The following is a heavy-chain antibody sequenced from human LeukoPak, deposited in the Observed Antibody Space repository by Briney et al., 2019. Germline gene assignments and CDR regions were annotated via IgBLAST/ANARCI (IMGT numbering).Heavy chain of an antibody. CDR3: ARVWVRSVTGDYYYYGMDV. Sequence: SVKVSCKASGGTFSSYAISWVRQAPGQGLEWMGRIIPILGIANYAQKFQGRVTITADKSTSTAYMELSSLRSEDTAVYYCARVWVRSVTGDYYYYGMDVWGQGTTVTVSS. CDR1: GGTFSSYA. D-gene: IGHD1-14*01. V-gene: IGHV1-69*04. CDR2: IIPILGIA. J-gene: IGHJ6*02.